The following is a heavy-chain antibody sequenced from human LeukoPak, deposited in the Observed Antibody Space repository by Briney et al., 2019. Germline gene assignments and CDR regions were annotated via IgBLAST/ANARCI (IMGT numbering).Heavy chain of an antibody. V-gene: IGHV3-23*01. CDR1: GYSISSGYY. Sequence: PSETLSLTCTVSGYSISSGYYWGWIRQPPGKGLEWVSAITGSGGSTYYADSVKGRFTISRDNSKNTLYLQINSLRVEDTAVYYCARDQLGAVLYFDYWGQGALVTVSS. D-gene: IGHD1-1*01. CDR2: ITGSGGST. CDR3: ARDQLGAVLYFDY. J-gene: IGHJ4*02.